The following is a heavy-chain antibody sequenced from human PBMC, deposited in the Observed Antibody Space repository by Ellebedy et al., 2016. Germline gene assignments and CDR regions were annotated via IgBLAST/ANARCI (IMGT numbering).Heavy chain of an antibody. D-gene: IGHD3-10*01. J-gene: IGHJ5*02. CDR2: ITWDGGSA. CDR3: VKDRVRGFTYGHALDL. Sequence: GESLKISXAASGFTFDDYAMHWVRQVPGKTLEWVSLITWDGGSADYADSVKGRFTVSRDNSKNSLYLQMNSLRPEDTTLYHCVKDRVRGFTYGHALDLWGPGTQVTVSS. V-gene: IGHV3-43*01. CDR1: GFTFDDYA.